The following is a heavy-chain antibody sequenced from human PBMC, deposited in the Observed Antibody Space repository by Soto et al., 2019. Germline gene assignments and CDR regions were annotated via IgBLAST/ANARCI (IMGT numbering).Heavy chain of an antibody. J-gene: IGHJ4*01. CDR3: AEKSEIADPRYDFDL. D-gene: IGHD3-3*01. Sequence: RLSCTASGFNFPYNAMSWVRQAPGKGVQWVSTVSGNGENTYHAESVRGQFTISRDTSNNTLHLQMNSLRVKDTTVLYCAEKSEIADPRYDFDLWGQGTLVTVSS. V-gene: IGHV3-23*01. CDR1: GFNFPYNA. CDR2: VSGNGENT.